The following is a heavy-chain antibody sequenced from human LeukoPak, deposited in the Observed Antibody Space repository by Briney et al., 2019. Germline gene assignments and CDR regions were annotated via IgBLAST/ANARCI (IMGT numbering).Heavy chain of an antibody. CDR3: ARDRGGHDY. CDR1: GGSISSGSYY. CDR2: IYTSGST. V-gene: IGHV4-61*02. D-gene: IGHD6-25*01. J-gene: IGHJ4*02. Sequence: SQTLSLTCTVSGGSISSGSYYWSWIRQPAGKGLEWIGRIYTSGSTNYNPSLKSRVTISVDTSKNQFSLKLSSVTAADTAVYYCARDRGGHDYWGQGTLVTVSS.